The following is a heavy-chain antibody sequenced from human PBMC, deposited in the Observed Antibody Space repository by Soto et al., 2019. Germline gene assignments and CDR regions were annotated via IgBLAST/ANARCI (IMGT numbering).Heavy chain of an antibody. V-gene: IGHV1-18*01. D-gene: IGHD2-15*01. CDR3: SRGADCSGGSCYPNWFDP. J-gene: IGHJ5*02. Sequence: ASVKVSCMDSGYTFPSYGLSWVRQAPGQGLEWMGWISAYNGNKNYAQKLQGRVTMTTDTSTRTAHTELRSLRPDAKGQYYRSRGADCSGGSCYPNWFDPWGQGTLVTVSS. CDR2: ISAYNGNK. CDR1: GYTFPSYG.